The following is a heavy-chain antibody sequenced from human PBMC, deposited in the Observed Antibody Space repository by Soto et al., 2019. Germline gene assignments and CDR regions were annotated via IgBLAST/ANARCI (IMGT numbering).Heavy chain of an antibody. J-gene: IGHJ6*02. CDR1: GFTFSSYG. V-gene: IGHV3-33*01. CDR3: ARVYYDSPRPPYYYYYGMDV. CDR2: IWYDGSNK. Sequence: QVQLVESGGGVVQPGRSLRLSCAASGFTFSSYGMHWVRQAPGKGLEWVAVIWYDGSNKYYADSVKGRFTISRDNSKNTLYLQMNSLRAEDTAVYYCARVYYDSPRPPYYYYYGMDVWGQGTTVTVSS. D-gene: IGHD3-22*01.